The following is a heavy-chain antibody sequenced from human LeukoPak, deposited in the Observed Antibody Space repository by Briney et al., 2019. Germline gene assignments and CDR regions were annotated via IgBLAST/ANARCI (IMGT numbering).Heavy chain of an antibody. Sequence: SETLTLTCTVSGGSISSSTYYWGWIRQPPGKGLEWIGSIYYSGNTYYNPSLKGRITISVDTSKNQFSLKLSSVTAADTAVYYCASDDYIKYGGWRYSWFDPWGQGTLVTVSS. CDR2: IYYSGNT. D-gene: IGHD4-11*01. J-gene: IGHJ5*02. CDR1: GGSISSSTYY. V-gene: IGHV4-39*01. CDR3: ASDDYIKYGGWRYSWFDP.